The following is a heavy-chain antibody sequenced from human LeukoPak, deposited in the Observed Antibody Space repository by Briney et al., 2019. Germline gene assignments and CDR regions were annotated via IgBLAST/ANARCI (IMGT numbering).Heavy chain of an antibody. CDR3: AILVGATPGNAFDV. J-gene: IGHJ3*01. CDR1: GFSFITYA. D-gene: IGHD1-26*01. CDR2: ISGGGGST. V-gene: IGHV3-23*01. Sequence: GGSLRLSCAASGFSFITYAMSWVRQAPGKGLEWVSAISGGGGSTYYADFVKGRFTISRDNSKNTLYLQMNSLRAEDTAVYYCAILVGATPGNAFDVWGQGTMVTVSS.